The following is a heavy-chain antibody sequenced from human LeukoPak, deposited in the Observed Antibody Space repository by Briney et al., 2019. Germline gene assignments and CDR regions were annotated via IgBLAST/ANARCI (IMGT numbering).Heavy chain of an antibody. D-gene: IGHD6-19*01. CDR2: ISSRSSYI. CDR1: GFTFSSYT. Sequence: GGSLRLSCAASGFTFSSYTMNWVRQAPGKGLEWVSSISSRSSYIYYADSVKGRFTIARDNAKNSLYLQMNSLRAEDTAVYYCAREGSGWNFDYCGQGTLVTVSS. CDR3: AREGSGWNFDY. J-gene: IGHJ4*02. V-gene: IGHV3-21*01.